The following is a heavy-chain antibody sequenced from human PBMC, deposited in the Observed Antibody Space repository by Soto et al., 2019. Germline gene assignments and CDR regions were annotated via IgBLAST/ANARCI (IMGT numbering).Heavy chain of an antibody. J-gene: IGHJ6*02. CDR2: IYPGDSDT. CDR1: GHSFTSYW. V-gene: IGHV5-51*01. CDR3: AGGGVRGVITRTRDYYGMDV. Sequence: GESLKISCKGSGHSFTSYWIGWVRQMPGKGLECVGIIYPGDSDTRYSPSFQGQVTISADKSISTAYLQWSSLKASDTAMYYCAGGGVRGVITRTRDYYGMDVWGQGTTVTVSS. D-gene: IGHD3-10*01.